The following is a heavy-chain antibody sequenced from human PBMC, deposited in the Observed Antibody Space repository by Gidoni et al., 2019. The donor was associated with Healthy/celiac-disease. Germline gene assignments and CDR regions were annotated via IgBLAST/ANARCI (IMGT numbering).Heavy chain of an antibody. CDR1: GCPFSRYA. CDR3: ASGRYMDWSLSY. V-gene: IGHV1-69*01. D-gene: IGHD3-9*01. Sequence: VQLVQPGAEVKKPGPSAKVSCKASGCPFSRYAISWVRQAPGQGLQWMGVIIPIFGTANYARKFQGRGTITADVSTSTAYMGLCGLGSEDTAVYDWASGRYMDWSLSYWGQGTLVTVSS. CDR2: IIPIFGTA. J-gene: IGHJ4*02.